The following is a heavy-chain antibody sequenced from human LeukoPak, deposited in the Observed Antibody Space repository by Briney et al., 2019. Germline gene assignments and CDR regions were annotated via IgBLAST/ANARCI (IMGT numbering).Heavy chain of an antibody. J-gene: IGHJ6*03. Sequence: SVKVSCKASGGTFSSYAISWVRQAPGQGLEWMGGIIPIFGTTSYAQKLQGRVTITTDESTSTGHMELSSLRSEDTAVYYCATISNYRLGKGYYMDVWGKGTTVTVSS. CDR3: ATISNYRLGKGYYMDV. V-gene: IGHV1-69*05. CDR2: IIPIFGTT. D-gene: IGHD4-11*01. CDR1: GGTFSSYA.